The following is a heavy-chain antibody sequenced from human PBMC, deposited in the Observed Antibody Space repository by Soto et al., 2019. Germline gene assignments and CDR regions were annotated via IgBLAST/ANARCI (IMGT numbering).Heavy chain of an antibody. CDR2: INHSGST. Sequence: SETLSLTCAVYGGSFSGYYWSWIRQPPGKGLEWIGEINHSGSTNYNPSLKSRVTISVDTSKNQFSLKLSSVTAADTAVYYCARGSPYDFWSGYYLYYYYGMDVWGQGTTVTVSS. CDR1: GGSFSGYY. V-gene: IGHV4-34*01. J-gene: IGHJ6*02. D-gene: IGHD3-3*01. CDR3: ARGSPYDFWSGYYLYYYYGMDV.